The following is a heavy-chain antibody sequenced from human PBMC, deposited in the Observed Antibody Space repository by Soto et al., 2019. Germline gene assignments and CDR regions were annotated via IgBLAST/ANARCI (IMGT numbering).Heavy chain of an antibody. V-gene: IGHV3-30-3*01. Sequence: QVQLVESGGGVVQPGRSLRLSCTASGFSFSSYVMHWVRQAPGEGLEWVAGISVDGSSTHYADSVKGRFTISRDNSKNTRYLQMDSLTAEETTVYYCAREDESSGHAGTFQHWGQGTLVTVSS. CDR2: ISVDGSST. CDR3: AREDESSGHAGTFQH. J-gene: IGHJ1*01. D-gene: IGHD3-22*01. CDR1: GFSFSSYV.